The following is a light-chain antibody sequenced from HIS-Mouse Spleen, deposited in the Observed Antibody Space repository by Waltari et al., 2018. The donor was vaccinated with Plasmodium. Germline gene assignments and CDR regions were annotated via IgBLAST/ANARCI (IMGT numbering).Light chain of an antibody. V-gene: IGLV2-23*03. CDR3: CSYAGSSTFVV. Sequence: QSALTQPASVSGSPGQSITISCTGTSSDVGRYNLVSWYQQHPGKAPKLMSYEGSKRPSGVSNRFSGSKSGNTASLTISGLQAEDEADYYCCSYAGSSTFVVFGGGTKLTVL. CDR2: EGS. J-gene: IGLJ2*01. CDR1: SSDVGRYNL.